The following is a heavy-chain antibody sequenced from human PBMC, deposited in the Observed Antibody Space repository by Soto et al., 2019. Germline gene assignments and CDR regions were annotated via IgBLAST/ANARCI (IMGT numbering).Heavy chain of an antibody. CDR2: IYYSGST. D-gene: IGHD2-15*01. CDR3: ARDYSQPFQGGYFDY. Sequence: SETLSLTCTVSGGSISSYYWSWIRQPPGKGLERIGYIYYSGSTNYNPSLKSRVTISVDTSKNQFSLKLSSVTAADTAVYYCARDYSQPFQGGYFDYWGQGTLVTVSS. J-gene: IGHJ4*02. CDR1: GGSISSYY. V-gene: IGHV4-59*01.